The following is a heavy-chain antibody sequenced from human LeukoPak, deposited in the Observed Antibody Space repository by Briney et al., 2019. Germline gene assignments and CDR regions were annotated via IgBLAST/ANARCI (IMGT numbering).Heavy chain of an antibody. CDR3: ARDGLAAATLHWCFDL. V-gene: IGHV3-21*01. CDR2: ISSSSSYI. CDR1: GFTFSSYS. D-gene: IGHD2-15*01. Sequence: GGSLRLSCAASGFTFSSYSMNWVRQAPGRGLEWVSSISSSSSYIYYADSVKGRFTISRDNARNSLYLQMNSLRAEDTAVYYCARDGLAAATLHWCFDLWGRGTLVTVSS. J-gene: IGHJ2*01.